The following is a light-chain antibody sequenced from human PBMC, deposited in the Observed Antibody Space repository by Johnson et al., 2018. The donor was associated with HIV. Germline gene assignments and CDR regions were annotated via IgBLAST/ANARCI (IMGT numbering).Light chain of an antibody. CDR1: SSNIGNNY. CDR2: DNN. CDR3: GTWDTSLSAFV. J-gene: IGLJ1*01. Sequence: QSLLTQPPSVSAAPGQKVTISCSGSSSNIGNNYVSWYQQLPGTAPKLLIYDNNKRPSGIPDRFSGFKSGTSATLGITGLQTGDEADYYCGTWDTSLSAFVFGTGTKFTVL. V-gene: IGLV1-51*01.